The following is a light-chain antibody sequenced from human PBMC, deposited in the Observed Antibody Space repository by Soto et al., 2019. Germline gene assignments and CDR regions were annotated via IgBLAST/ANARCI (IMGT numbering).Light chain of an antibody. Sequence: DIQMTQSPSTLSASVGDRVTITCRASQSIGSWLAWYQQKPGKAPKPLIYMASSLESGVPPRFSGSGAGTEFTLTISSLQPDDFATYHCQQYKSQATFGQGTKVEVK. CDR1: QSIGSW. CDR3: QQYKSQAT. V-gene: IGKV1-5*03. J-gene: IGKJ1*01. CDR2: MAS.